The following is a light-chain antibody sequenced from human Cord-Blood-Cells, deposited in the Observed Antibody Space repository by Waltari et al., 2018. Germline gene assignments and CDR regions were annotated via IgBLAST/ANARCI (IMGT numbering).Light chain of an antibody. CDR1: SGHSSYA. CDR2: LNSDGSH. J-gene: IGLJ3*02. Sequence: QLVLTQSPSASASLGASVKLTCTLSSGHSSYAIAWHQQQPEKGPRYLMKLNSDGSHCKGDGIPDRFSGSSSGAERYLTISSLQSEDEADYYCQTWGTGIQVFGGGTKLTVL. CDR3: QTWGTGIQV. V-gene: IGLV4-69*01.